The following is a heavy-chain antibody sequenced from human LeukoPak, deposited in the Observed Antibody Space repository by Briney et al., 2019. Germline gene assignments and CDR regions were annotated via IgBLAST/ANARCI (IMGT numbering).Heavy chain of an antibody. J-gene: IGHJ3*01. V-gene: IGHV4-30-2*01. D-gene: IGHD6-13*01. CDR3: ARGYVRSKWYKEDAFDV. Sequence: SETLSLTCTVSGGSISSAGYYWSWIRQPPRKGLEWIGYIYHSGSTYYNPSLKSRVTISVDRSKNEFSLNLNSVTAADTAVYYCARGYVRSKWYKEDAFDVWGQGTMVTVSS. CDR1: GGSISSAGYY. CDR2: IYHSGST.